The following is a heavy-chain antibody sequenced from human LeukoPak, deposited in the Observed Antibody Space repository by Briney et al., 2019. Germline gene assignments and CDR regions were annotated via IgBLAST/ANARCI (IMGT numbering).Heavy chain of an antibody. CDR2: ISYSGSTK. CDR3: ATDVPAVTIFGY. D-gene: IGHD2-2*01. J-gene: IGHJ4*02. V-gene: IGHV3-23*01. Sequence: GGSLRLSCAASGFTFSSYAMTWVRQAPGKGLEWVSGISYSGSTKYYADSVKGRFTISRDNSKNTLYLQMNSLRAEDTAVYYCATDVPAVTIFGYWGQGTLVTVSS. CDR1: GFTFSSYA.